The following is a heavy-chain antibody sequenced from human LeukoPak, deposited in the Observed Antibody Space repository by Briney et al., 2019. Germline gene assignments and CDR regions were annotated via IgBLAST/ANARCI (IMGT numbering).Heavy chain of an antibody. CDR2: MNPNSGNT. V-gene: IGHV1-8*02. Sequence: ASVKVSCKASGGTFSSYAINWVRQATGQGLEWMGWMNPNSGNTGYAQKFQGRVTMTRNTSISTAYMELSSLRSEDTAVYYCARFVGFVDYWGQGTLVTVSS. CDR1: GGTFSSYA. D-gene: IGHD3-10*01. J-gene: IGHJ4*02. CDR3: ARFVGFVDY.